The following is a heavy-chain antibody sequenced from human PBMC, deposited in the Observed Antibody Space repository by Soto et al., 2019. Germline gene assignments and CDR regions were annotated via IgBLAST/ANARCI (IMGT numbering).Heavy chain of an antibody. CDR1: GASFSGYY. CDR3: ARVVLSVAGTWHYYNGMDV. D-gene: IGHD6-19*01. CDR2: INHSGST. Sequence: SEALSLTCAVYGASFSGYYWSWIRKTPGKGLEWIGEINHSGSTNYNPSLKSRVTISVDTSKNQFSLKLSSVTAADTAVYYCARVVLSVAGTWHYYNGMDVWGHGATIT. V-gene: IGHV4-34*01. J-gene: IGHJ6*02.